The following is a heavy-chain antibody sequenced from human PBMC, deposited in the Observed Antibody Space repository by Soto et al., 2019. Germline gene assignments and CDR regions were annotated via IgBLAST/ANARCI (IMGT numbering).Heavy chain of an antibody. Sequence: QVTLKESGPVLVKPTETLTLRCTVSGLSITDSEMGVSWIRQPPGQPLEWLAHIDSSGEKSYRTFLKSRLAISKDTSKRQIVLTMTNMDPADTATYYCARRHLAVAVSPWFDPWGQGIPGTVSS. D-gene: IGHD6-19*01. CDR1: GLSITDSEMG. CDR3: ARRHLAVAVSPWFDP. V-gene: IGHV2-26*01. J-gene: IGHJ5*02. CDR2: IDSSGEK.